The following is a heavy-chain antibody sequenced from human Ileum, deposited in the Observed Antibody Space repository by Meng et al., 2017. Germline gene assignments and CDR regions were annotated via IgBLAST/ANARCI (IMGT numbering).Heavy chain of an antibody. CDR1: DGSFSGYF. Sequence: QVQREPWGAGLLKPSETLSLTCAVYDGSFSGYFWSWIRQPPGKGLEWIGEINHSGSTNYNPSLKGRVTISVDTSKSQFSLRLNSVTAADTALYYCAGATIRTYYYGSGSYYFTKWGQGTLVTVSS. CDR2: INHSGST. V-gene: IGHV4-34*01. J-gene: IGHJ4*02. D-gene: IGHD3-10*01. CDR3: AGATIRTYYYGSGSYYFTK.